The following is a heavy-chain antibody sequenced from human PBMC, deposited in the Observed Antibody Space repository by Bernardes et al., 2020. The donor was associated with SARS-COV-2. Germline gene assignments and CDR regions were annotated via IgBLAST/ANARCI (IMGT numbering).Heavy chain of an antibody. J-gene: IGHJ4*02. CDR3: ARSDFYDGRGYYHGK. D-gene: IGHD3-22*01. CDR2: INTDGSTT. V-gene: IGHV3-74*01. CDR1: GFTFSSYW. Sequence: GGSLRLSCAASGFTFSSYWMHWVRQAPGKGLVWVSRINTDGSTTTYADSVKGRFTISRDNAKNTVFLQMNSLRAEDTAVYYCARSDFYDGRGYYHGKWGQGTLVTVSS.